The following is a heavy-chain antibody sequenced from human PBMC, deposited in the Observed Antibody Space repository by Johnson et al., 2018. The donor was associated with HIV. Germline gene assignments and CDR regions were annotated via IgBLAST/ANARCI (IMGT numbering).Heavy chain of an antibody. D-gene: IGHD2-15*01. CDR3: ARDRYGSGGSCNDAFNI. V-gene: IGHV3-33*01. J-gene: IGHJ3*02. CDR1: GFTFSSYG. Sequence: QVQLVESGGGVIQPGRSLRLSCAASGFTFSSYGMHWVRQAPGKGLEWVAVIWYDGTNKYYADSVKGRFSISRDNSKNTLYLQMNSLRPEDTAVYYCARDRYGSGGSCNDAFNIWGQGTMVTVSS. CDR2: IWYDGTNK.